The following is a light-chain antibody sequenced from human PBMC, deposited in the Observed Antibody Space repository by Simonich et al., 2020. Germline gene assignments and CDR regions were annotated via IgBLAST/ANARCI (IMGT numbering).Light chain of an antibody. V-gene: IGLV2-14*03. CDR2: DVS. CDR3: SSYTSSSTLVV. Sequence: QSALTQPRSVSGSPGQSVTISCTGTSSDVGGYNYVSWYQQHPVKAPTLMIYDVSKRPSGISNRFSGAKSGNTASLTISGLQAEDEADYYCSSYTSSSTLVVFGGGTKLTVL. CDR1: SSDVGGYNY. J-gene: IGLJ2*01.